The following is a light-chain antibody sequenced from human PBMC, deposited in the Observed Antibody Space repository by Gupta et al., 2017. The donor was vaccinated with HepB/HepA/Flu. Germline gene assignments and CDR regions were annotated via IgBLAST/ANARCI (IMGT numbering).Light chain of an antibody. CDR3: QQHYSTPRS. CDR2: WAS. V-gene: IGKV4-1*01. Sequence: DIVMTQSPDSLAVSLGERATINCKSSQRVLYSSNNKNYLAWYQQKPGQPPKLLIYWASTRESGVPDRFSGSGSGTDFTLTISSLEAEDLAVYYCQQHYSTPRSFGPGTKLDIK. J-gene: IGKJ3*01. CDR1: QRVLYSSNNKNY.